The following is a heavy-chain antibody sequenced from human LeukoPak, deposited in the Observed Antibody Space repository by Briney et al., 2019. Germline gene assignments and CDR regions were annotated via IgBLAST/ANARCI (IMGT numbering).Heavy chain of an antibody. J-gene: IGHJ6*03. CDR1: GFTFSGYS. D-gene: IGHD2-2*01. Sequence: GGSLRLSCAASGFTFSGYSMNWVRQAPGKGLEWVSSISSSSSYIYYADSVKGRFTISRDNAKNSLYLQMNSLRAEDTAVYCRARDGVPAATNYYYYYYMDVWGKGTTVTVSS. V-gene: IGHV3-21*01. CDR2: ISSSSSYI. CDR3: ARDGVPAATNYYYYYYMDV.